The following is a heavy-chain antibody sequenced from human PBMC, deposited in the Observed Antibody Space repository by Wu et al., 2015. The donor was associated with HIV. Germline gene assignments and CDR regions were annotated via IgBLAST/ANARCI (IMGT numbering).Heavy chain of an antibody. CDR2: ISPYNGDT. CDR1: GGTFSNYA. J-gene: IGHJ4*02. D-gene: IGHD1-1*01. V-gene: IGHV1-18*01. CDR3: ARVPSYKPLDF. Sequence: QVQLVQSGAEVKKPGSSVRVSCKASGGTFSNYAISWVRQAPGQGLEWMGWISPYNGDTKYSQKFQDRVTMTTETSTSTAYMDLGSLRSDDTAVYYCARVPSYKPLDFWGQGTLVTVSS.